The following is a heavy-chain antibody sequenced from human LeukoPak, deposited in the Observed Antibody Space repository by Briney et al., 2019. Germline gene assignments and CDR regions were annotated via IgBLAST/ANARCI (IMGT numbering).Heavy chain of an antibody. D-gene: IGHD2-2*02. CDR1: GYTLTELS. J-gene: IGHJ6*02. V-gene: IGHV1-24*01. Sequence: ASVKVSCKVSGYTLTELSMHWVRQAPGKGLEWMGGFDPEDGETIYAQKFQGRVTMTEDTSTDTAYMELSSLRSEDTAVYYCATSSGVPAAIRPCMDVWGQGTRSPSP. CDR2: FDPEDGET. CDR3: ATSSGVPAAIRPCMDV.